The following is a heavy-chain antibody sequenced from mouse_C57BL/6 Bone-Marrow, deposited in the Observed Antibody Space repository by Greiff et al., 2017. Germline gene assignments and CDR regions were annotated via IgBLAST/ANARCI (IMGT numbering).Heavy chain of an antibody. CDR2: IYPRDGST. D-gene: IGHD1-3*01. CDR1: GYTFTSYD. J-gene: IGHJ4*01. V-gene: IGHV1-85*01. CDR3: AWIYMDY. Sequence: VHLVESGPELVKPGASVKLSCKASGYTFTSYDINWVKQRPGQGLEWIGWIYPRDGSTKYNEKFKGKATLTVDTSSSTASLVLHGLTSEDSGVLICAWIYMDYWGQGTSVTVSS.